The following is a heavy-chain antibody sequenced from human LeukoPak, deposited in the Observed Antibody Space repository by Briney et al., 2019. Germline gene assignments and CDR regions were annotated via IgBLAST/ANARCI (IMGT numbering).Heavy chain of an antibody. V-gene: IGHV3-48*03. J-gene: IGHJ4*02. Sequence: GGSRRLSCAASGFTFSSFEMNWVRQAPGKGLEWLSYISSSGSTLYYADSVKGRFTISRDNAKNSLYLQMNSLRAEDTAAYYCARDKLFGSSPAAGTDLDYWGQGTLVTVSS. CDR2: ISSSGSTL. CDR1: GFTFSSFE. D-gene: IGHD6-13*01. CDR3: ARDKLFGSSPAAGTDLDY.